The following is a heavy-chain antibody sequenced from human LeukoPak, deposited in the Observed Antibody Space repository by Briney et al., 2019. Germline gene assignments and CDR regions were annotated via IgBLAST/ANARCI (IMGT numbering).Heavy chain of an antibody. Sequence: GGSLRLSCAASGFTFSGSAMSWVRHAPGEGLEWVSLISYSGANSYYTDSVRGRFTISRDNSKDTLFLQMNSLRAEDTAIYYCARDMQLATWVLGTMVTVSS. V-gene: IGHV3-23*01. CDR2: ISYSGANS. J-gene: IGHJ3*01. CDR1: GFTFSGSA. D-gene: IGHD2-2*01. CDR3: ARDMQLAT.